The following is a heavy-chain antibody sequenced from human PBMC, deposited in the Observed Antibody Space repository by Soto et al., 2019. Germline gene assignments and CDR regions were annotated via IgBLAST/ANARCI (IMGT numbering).Heavy chain of an antibody. Sequence: QVQLVESGGGVVQSGRSLRLSCAASGFTFSSYGMHWVRQAPGKGLEWVAVISYDGSNKYYADSVKGRFTISRDNSKNTLYLQMNSLRAEDTAVYYCARGRLGYWGQGTLVTVSS. CDR3: ARGRLGY. CDR2: ISYDGSNK. CDR1: GFTFSSYG. V-gene: IGHV3-30*03. J-gene: IGHJ4*02.